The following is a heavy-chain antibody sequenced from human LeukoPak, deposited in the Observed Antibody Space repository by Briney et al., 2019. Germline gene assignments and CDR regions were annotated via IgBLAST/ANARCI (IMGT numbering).Heavy chain of an antibody. V-gene: IGHV1-69*04. D-gene: IGHD6-13*01. J-gene: IGHJ6*02. Sequence: ASLKLSCTASGGTFSSYAMSWVRQAPGKGLEWMGRIIPIVGIANYAQKFQGRVTITADKSTSTAYMELSSLRSEDTAVYYCAIPNSSSWYGDYYGIDDWGQGTTVTVSS. CDR3: AIPNSSSWYGDYYGIDD. CDR1: GGTFSSYA. CDR2: IIPIVGIA.